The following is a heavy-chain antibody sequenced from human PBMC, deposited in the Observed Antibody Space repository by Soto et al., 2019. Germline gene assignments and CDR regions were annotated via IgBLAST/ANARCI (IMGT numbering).Heavy chain of an antibody. J-gene: IGHJ6*02. D-gene: IGHD2-15*01. Sequence: QVQLVQSGAEVKKPGASVKVSCEASAYTFIGFHLHWVRQAPGQGLEWMGWINPKSGDTKYAQKLQGRVTLTRDTSISTGYMELSRLESNDTAVYYCAKGLWTVGHCTGGSCYDGMDVWGQGTTVTVSS. CDR1: AYTFIGFH. V-gene: IGHV1-2*02. CDR3: AKGLWTVGHCTGGSCYDGMDV. CDR2: INPKSGDT.